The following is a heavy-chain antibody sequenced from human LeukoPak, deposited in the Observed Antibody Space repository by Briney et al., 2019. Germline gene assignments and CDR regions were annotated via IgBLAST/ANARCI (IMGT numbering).Heavy chain of an antibody. V-gene: IGHV3-11*01. CDR2: ISSSGSTI. J-gene: IGHJ4*02. CDR3: TKDGYSSSWYAFDY. D-gene: IGHD6-13*01. CDR1: GFTFSDYY. Sequence: GGSLRLSCAASGFTFSDYYMSWIRQAPGKGLEWVSYISSSGSTIYYADSVKGRFTISRDNAKNSLYLQMNSLRAEDTAVYYCTKDGYSSSWYAFDYWGQGTLVTVSS.